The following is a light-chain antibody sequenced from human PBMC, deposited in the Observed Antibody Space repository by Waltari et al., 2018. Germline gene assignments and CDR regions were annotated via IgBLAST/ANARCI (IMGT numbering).Light chain of an antibody. CDR2: DVR. Sequence: QSALTQPASVSASPGQSITISCTGTSSYVGAYNYVSWYQQHPGKTPKLIIYDVRIRPSGVSNRFSGSKSGNTTSLTISGLQADDEADYYCSSSTSSTTRVFGGGTRLTVL. V-gene: IGLV2-14*03. CDR1: SSYVGAYNY. J-gene: IGLJ3*02. CDR3: SSSTSSTTRV.